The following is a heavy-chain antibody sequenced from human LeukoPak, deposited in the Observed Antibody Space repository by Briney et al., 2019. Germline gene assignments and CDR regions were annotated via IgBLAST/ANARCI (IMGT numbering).Heavy chain of an antibody. D-gene: IGHD3-16*01. CDR1: GFTFSSYA. CDR3: AKRVAGDNYFDY. CDR2: IGGSDGST. J-gene: IGHJ4*02. Sequence: GGSLGLSCAASGFTFSSYAMSWVRQAPGKGLEWVSAIGGSDGSTFYGNSVKGRFTISRDNSKNTLYLQMNSLRAEDTAIYYCAKRVAGDNYFDYWGQGTLVTVSS. V-gene: IGHV3-23*01.